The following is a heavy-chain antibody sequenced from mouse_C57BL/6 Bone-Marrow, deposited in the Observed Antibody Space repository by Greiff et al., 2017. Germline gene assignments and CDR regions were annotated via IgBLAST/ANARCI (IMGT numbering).Heavy chain of an antibody. Sequence: QVQLQQSGAELARPGASVKLSCKASGYTFTSYGISWVKQRPGQGLEWIGEIYPRSGNTYYNEKFKGKATLTADNSSRTAYMELRSLTSEDSAVYFCARENYGISYYFDYWGPGTTLTVSS. CDR1: GYTFTSYG. V-gene: IGHV1-81*01. CDR2: IYPRSGNT. J-gene: IGHJ2*01. D-gene: IGHD1-1*01. CDR3: ARENYGISYYFDY.